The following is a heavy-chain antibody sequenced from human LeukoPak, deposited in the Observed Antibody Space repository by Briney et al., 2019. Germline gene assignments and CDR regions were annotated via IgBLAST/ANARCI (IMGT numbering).Heavy chain of an antibody. J-gene: IGHJ4*02. V-gene: IGHV5-51*01. CDR3: ARSANQGGIWV. CDR2: IYPGDSDT. CDR1: GYSFTNYW. Sequence: GESLKISCKGFGYSFTNYWIAWVRQMPGKGLEWMGIIYPGDSDTRYSPSFQGQVTISADKSISTVYLQWSNLKASDTAMYYCARSANQGGIWVWGQGTLVTVSS. D-gene: IGHD3-16*01.